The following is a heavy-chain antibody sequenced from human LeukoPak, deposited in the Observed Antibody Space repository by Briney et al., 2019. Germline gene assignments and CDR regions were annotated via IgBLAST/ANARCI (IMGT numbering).Heavy chain of an antibody. CDR1: GFTFSSYA. Sequence: GGSLRLSCAASGFTFSSYAMHWVRQAPGKGLEWVANIKQDGSEKYYVDSVKGRFTISRDNAKNSLYLQMNSLRAEDTAVYYCARPDSGWYYYYGMDVWGQGTTVTVS. CDR2: IKQDGSEK. V-gene: IGHV3-7*01. D-gene: IGHD6-19*01. J-gene: IGHJ6*02. CDR3: ARPDSGWYYYYGMDV.